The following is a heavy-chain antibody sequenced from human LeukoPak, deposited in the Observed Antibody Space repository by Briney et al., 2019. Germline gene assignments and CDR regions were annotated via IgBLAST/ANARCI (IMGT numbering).Heavy chain of an antibody. V-gene: IGHV1-8*03. CDR2: MNPNSGNT. Sequence: ASVKVSCKASGYTFTSYDINRVRQATGRGLEWMGWMNPNSGNTGYAQKFQGRVTITRNTSISTAYMELSSLRSEDTAVYYCARDGIAVAGSFGYWGQGTLVTVSS. CDR3: ARDGIAVAGSFGY. D-gene: IGHD6-19*01. CDR1: GYTFTSYD. J-gene: IGHJ4*02.